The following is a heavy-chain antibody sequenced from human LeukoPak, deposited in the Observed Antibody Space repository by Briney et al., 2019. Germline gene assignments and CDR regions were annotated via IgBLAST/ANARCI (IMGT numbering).Heavy chain of an antibody. V-gene: IGHV3-53*01. CDR3: ARTYSYGSRLHFDY. Sequence: QPGGSLRLSCTVSGFTVSSNYMSWVRQAPGKGLEWVSVIYSGGSTYYADSVKGRFTISRDNSKSTLYIQMNSLRAEDTAVYYCARTYSYGSRLHFDYWGQGTLVTVSS. D-gene: IGHD5-18*01. J-gene: IGHJ4*02. CDR2: IYSGGST. CDR1: GFTVSSNY.